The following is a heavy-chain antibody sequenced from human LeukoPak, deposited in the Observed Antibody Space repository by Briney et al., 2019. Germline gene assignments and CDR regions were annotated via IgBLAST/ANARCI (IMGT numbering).Heavy chain of an antibody. CDR2: ISGSGGST. J-gene: IGHJ4*02. D-gene: IGHD3-22*01. CDR3: AKPHFPYYYDSSGYYYGTWDY. CDR1: GFTFSSYA. V-gene: IGHV3-23*01. Sequence: GGSLRLSCAASGFTFSSYAMSWVRQAPGKGLEWVSAISGSGGSTYYADSVKGRFTISRDNSKNTLYLQMNSLRAEDTAVYYCAKPHFPYYYDSSGYYYGTWDYWGQGTLVTVSS.